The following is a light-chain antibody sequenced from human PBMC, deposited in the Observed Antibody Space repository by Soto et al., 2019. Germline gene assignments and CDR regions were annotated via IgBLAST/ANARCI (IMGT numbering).Light chain of an antibody. CDR3: QQYYSTPLT. Sequence: DIVMTQSPDSLAVSLGERATINCKSSQSVLYRSDKKNYIAWYQQQAGQPPKLLIYWASTRESGVPDRFSGSGSETDFTLTISSLQAEDVAVYYCQQYYSTPLTFGGGTKVDIK. CDR2: WAS. J-gene: IGKJ4*01. CDR1: QSVLYRSDKKNY. V-gene: IGKV4-1*01.